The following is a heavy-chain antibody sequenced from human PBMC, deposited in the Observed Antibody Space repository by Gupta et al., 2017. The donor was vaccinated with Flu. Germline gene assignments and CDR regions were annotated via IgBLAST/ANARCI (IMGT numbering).Heavy chain of an antibody. CDR3: ATAGKKQLVLGNYYYGMDV. J-gene: IGHJ6*02. V-gene: IGHV1-69*01. Sequence: WVRQAPGQGLEWMGGISPIFGTANYAQKFQGRVTITADESTSTAYMELSSLRSEDTAVYYCATAGKKQLVLGNYYYGMDVWGQGTTVTVSS. CDR2: ISPIFGTA. D-gene: IGHD6-6*01.